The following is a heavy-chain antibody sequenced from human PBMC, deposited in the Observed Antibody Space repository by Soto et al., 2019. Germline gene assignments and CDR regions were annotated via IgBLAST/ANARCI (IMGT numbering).Heavy chain of an antibody. Sequence: GASVKVSCKASGGTFSSYTISWVRQAPGQGLEWMGRIIPILGIANYAQKFQGRVTITVDKSTSTAYMELSSLRSEDTAVYYCARDSRVRERVWFGESHINWFDPWGQGTLVTVSS. CDR2: IIPILGIA. D-gene: IGHD3-10*01. CDR3: ARDSRVRERVWFGESHINWFDP. CDR1: GGTFSSYT. V-gene: IGHV1-69*04. J-gene: IGHJ5*02.